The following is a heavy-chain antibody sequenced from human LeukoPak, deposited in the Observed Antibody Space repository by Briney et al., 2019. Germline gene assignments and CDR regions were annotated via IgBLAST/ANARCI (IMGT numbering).Heavy chain of an antibody. Sequence: SETLSLTCTVSGDSISNYYWSWIRQPPGKGLEWLGHISYIGSTNYNPSLNSRVTISVDTSKNQFSLRLSSVTAADTAVYYCARTPGIAAAESDYWGQGTLVTVSS. V-gene: IGHV4-59*01. CDR1: GDSISNYY. CDR3: ARTPGIAAAESDY. CDR2: ISYIGST. J-gene: IGHJ4*02. D-gene: IGHD6-13*01.